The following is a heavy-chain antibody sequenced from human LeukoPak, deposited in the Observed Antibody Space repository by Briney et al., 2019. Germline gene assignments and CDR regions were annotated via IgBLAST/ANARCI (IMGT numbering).Heavy chain of an antibody. CDR3: ARDIALLWFGELATYGMDV. Sequence: GASVKVSCKASGYTFTGYYMHWVRQAPGQGLEWMGWINPNSGGTNYAQKFQGWDTMTRDTSISTAYMELSRLRSDDTAVYYCARDIALLWFGELATYGMDVWGQGTTVTVSS. J-gene: IGHJ6*02. CDR2: INPNSGGT. D-gene: IGHD3-10*01. V-gene: IGHV1-2*04. CDR1: GYTFTGYY.